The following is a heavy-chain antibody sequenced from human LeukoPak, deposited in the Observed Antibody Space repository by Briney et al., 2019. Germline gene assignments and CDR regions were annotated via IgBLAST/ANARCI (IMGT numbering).Heavy chain of an antibody. D-gene: IGHD4-17*01. V-gene: IGHV4-30-4*08. CDR2: IYYSGST. Sequence: SETLSLTCTVSGGSISSGDYYWSWIRQPPGKGLEWIGYIYYSGSTYYNPSLKSRVTISVDTSKNQFSLKLSSVTAADTAVYYCAGTTVTTGDYFDYWGQGTLVTVSS. J-gene: IGHJ4*02. CDR1: GGSISSGDYY. CDR3: AGTTVTTGDYFDY.